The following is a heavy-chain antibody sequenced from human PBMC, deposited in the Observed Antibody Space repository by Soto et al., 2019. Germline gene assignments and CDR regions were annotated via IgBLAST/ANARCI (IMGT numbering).Heavy chain of an antibody. CDR3: ARGVNAGVDY. J-gene: IGHJ4*02. D-gene: IGHD7-27*01. CDR1: GYTFTTLD. V-gene: IGHV1-8*02. CDR2: VRPTNGQT. Sequence: QVQLVQSGAEVKEPGASVKVSCKASGYTFTTLDINWVRQATGQGLEWMGWVRPTNGQTSYAQKFQGRVTMTRDTSIGKVYMELNSLTSEDTAIYYCARGVNAGVDYWGQGTLITVSS.